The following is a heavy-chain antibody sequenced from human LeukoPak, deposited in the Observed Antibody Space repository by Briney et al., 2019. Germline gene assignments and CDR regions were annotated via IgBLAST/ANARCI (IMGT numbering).Heavy chain of an antibody. J-gene: IGHJ3*02. V-gene: IGHV4-4*02. CDR3: ARGGWSTVVNAQLGAFDI. Sequence: PSGTLSLTCAVSGASISSTNWWNWVRQSPGKGLEWIGEIYHSGSTYYNPSLKSRVTISVDTSKNQFSLKLSSVTAADTAVYYCARGGWSTVVNAQLGAFDIWGQGTMVTVSS. CDR2: IYHSGST. CDR1: GASISSTNW. D-gene: IGHD4-23*01.